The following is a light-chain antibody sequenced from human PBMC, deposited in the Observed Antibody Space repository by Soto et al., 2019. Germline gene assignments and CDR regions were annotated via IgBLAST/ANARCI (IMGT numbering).Light chain of an antibody. CDR3: QQYNNYSRT. J-gene: IGKJ1*01. V-gene: IGKV1-5*03. CDR1: QSISDW. Sequence: DIQMTQSPSTLSASVGERVTITCRASQSISDWLAWYQQRPGKGPNLLIYKASSLESGVPSRFSGSGSGTEFTLTISSLQPDDFATYFCQQYNNYSRTFGQGTKVEIK. CDR2: KAS.